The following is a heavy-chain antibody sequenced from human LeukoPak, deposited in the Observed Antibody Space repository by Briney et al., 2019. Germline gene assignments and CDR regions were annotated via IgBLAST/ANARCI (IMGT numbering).Heavy chain of an antibody. J-gene: IGHJ3*02. CDR1: GGSLSSYY. V-gene: IGHV4-4*07. D-gene: IGHD3-10*01. CDR3: ARDKSRTYGSADAFDI. Sequence: SETLPLTCTVSGGSLSSYYWNWIRQPAGKGLEWIGRIYTSGSTNYNPSLKSRVTMSVDTSKNQFSLKLSSVTAADTAVYYCARDKSRTYGSADAFDIWGQGTMVTASS. CDR2: IYTSGST.